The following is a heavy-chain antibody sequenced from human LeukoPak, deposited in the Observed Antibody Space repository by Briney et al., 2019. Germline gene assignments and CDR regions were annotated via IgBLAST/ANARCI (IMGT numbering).Heavy chain of an antibody. D-gene: IGHD4-23*01. CDR2: IYPGDSDT. CDR3: ASRPFETTVVPWDFY. V-gene: IGHV5-51*01. CDR1: GYSFSSHW. Sequence: GESLKISCKGSGYSFSSHWIGWVRQMPGKGLEWMGIIYPGDSDTRYSPSFQGQVTISADKSLSTAYLQWSSLTASDTAMYYCASRPFETTVVPWDFYWGQGTQVTVSS. J-gene: IGHJ4*02.